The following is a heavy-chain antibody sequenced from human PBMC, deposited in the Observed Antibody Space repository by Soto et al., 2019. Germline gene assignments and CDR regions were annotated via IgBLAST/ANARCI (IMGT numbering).Heavy chain of an antibody. V-gene: IGHV1-3*01. J-gene: IGHJ6*02. CDR1: GYTFTSYA. D-gene: IGHD4-17*01. CDR2: INAGNGDT. CDR3: ARSEAVLRRQNSYYYYDMDA. Sequence: ASVKVSCKASGYTFTSYAMHWVRQAPGQRLEWMGWINAGNGDTNYAQKFQGRVTMTRDTSISTAYMELSRLRSDDTAMYYCARSEAVLRRQNSYYYYDMDAWGQGTTVTSP.